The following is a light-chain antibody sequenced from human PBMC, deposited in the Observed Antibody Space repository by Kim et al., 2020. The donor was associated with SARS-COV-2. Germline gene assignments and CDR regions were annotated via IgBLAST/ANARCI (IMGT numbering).Light chain of an antibody. V-gene: IGKV1-5*01. Sequence: DIQMTQSPSTLSAPVGDRVTITCRASQSISTWLAWYQQKPGKAPKLLIYAASTLQSGVPSRFSGSGSGTEFTLTISSLQHDDFASYFFQHYDSYGTFGQGTKVDIK. J-gene: IGKJ1*01. CDR1: QSISTW. CDR3: QHYDSYGT. CDR2: AAS.